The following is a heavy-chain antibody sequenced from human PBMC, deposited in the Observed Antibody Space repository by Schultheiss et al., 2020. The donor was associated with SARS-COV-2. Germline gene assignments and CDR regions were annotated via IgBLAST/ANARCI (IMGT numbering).Heavy chain of an antibody. CDR1: GFTFDDYA. D-gene: IGHD3-3*02. CDR3: AKPQLAASTAFDI. J-gene: IGHJ3*02. V-gene: IGHV3-9*01. Sequence: GGSLRLSCAASGFTFDDYAMHWVRQAPGKGLEWVSGISWNSGSIGYADSVKGRFTISRDNAKNSLYLQMNSLRAEDTALYYCAKPQLAASTAFDIWGQGTMVTVSS. CDR2: ISWNSGSI.